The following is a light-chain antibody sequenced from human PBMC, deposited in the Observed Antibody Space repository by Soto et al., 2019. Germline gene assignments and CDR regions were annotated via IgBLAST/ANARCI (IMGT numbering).Light chain of an antibody. CDR1: QRIGN. CDR2: GSS. J-gene: IGKJ2*01. V-gene: IGKV1-6*01. CDR3: LQDHNYPYT. Sequence: AIQLTQSPSSLSASVGDRVTITCRTSQRIGNVAWYKQKPGKAPQFVLFGSSNLQSGVPSRFSGSGSGTDFTLTISGLQPEDFATYYCLQDHNYPYTFGQGTKVEL.